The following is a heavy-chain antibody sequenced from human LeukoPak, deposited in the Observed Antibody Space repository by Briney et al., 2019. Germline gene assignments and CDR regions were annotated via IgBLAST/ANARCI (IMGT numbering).Heavy chain of an antibody. CDR2: IYYSGST. CDR3: ARLGVVVVPAPHDDSSGHQDY. J-gene: IGHJ4*02. D-gene: IGHD2-2*01. V-gene: IGHV4-39*01. Sequence: SETLSLTCTVSGGSISSSSYYWGWIRQPPGKGLEWIGSIYYSGSTYYNPSLKSRVTISVDTSKNQFSLKLSSVTAADTAVYYCARLGVVVVPAPHDDSSGHQDYWGQGTLVTVSS. CDR1: GGSISSSSYY.